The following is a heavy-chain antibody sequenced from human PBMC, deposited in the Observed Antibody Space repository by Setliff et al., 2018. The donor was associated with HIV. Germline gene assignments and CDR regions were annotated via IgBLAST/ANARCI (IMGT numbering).Heavy chain of an antibody. CDR2: IYHSGNT. CDR3: ARRRGQKATGWYYFDF. Sequence: TSETLSLTCSVSGGPITSNTYFWDWIRQAPGKGLEWIGNIYHSGNTYYNPSLKSRVSISVDTSKRQFSLKLTSVTAGDSALYYCARRRGQKATGWYYFDFWGQGALVTVSS. J-gene: IGHJ4*02. D-gene: IGHD6-19*01. CDR1: GGPITSNTYF. V-gene: IGHV4-39*01.